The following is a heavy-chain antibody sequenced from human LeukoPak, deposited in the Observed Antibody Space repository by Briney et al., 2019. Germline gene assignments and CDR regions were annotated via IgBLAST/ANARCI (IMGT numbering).Heavy chain of an antibody. CDR3: ATGSRDGYDDY. V-gene: IGHV3-30*03. Sequence: GGSLRLSCAASGFTFSSYGMHWVRQAPGKGLEWVAVISYDGSNKYYADPVKGRFTISRDNSKNTLYLQMNSLRAEDTAVYYCATGSRDGYDDYWGQGTLVTVSS. J-gene: IGHJ4*02. CDR2: ISYDGSNK. CDR1: GFTFSSYG. D-gene: IGHD5-24*01.